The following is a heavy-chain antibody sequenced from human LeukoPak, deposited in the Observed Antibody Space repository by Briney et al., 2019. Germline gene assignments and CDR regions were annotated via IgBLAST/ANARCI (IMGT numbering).Heavy chain of an antibody. D-gene: IGHD6-13*01. CDR3: ARQIASAGTAGFDF. V-gene: IGHV4-4*07. CDR1: GGSISSYY. Sequence: SETLSLTCTASGGSISSYYWSWIRQPAGKGRGWIGRIYSTVSTNYNPSLKSRVTMSVDTSKDQFSLRLRSVTAADTAVYYCARQIASAGTAGFDFWGQGALVTVSS. CDR2: IYSTVST. J-gene: IGHJ4*02.